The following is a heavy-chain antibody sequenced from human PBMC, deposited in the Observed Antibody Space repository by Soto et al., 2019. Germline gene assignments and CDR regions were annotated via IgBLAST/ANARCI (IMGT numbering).Heavy chain of an antibody. CDR3: ARLDSSGYHLVDY. J-gene: IGHJ4*02. CDR2: IYPGDSET. D-gene: IGHD3-22*01. CDR1: GYSFTSYC. Sequence: GESLKISCNGSGYSFTSYCSGLVLQMPGKGLEWMGTIYPGDSETTYSPSFQGQVAISADKSIRTAHLQWTSLKASDTAMYYCARLDSSGYHLVDYWGQGTLVTVSS. V-gene: IGHV5-51*01.